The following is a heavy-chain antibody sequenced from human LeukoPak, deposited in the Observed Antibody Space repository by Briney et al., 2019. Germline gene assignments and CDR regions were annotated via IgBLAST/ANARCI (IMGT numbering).Heavy chain of an antibody. J-gene: IGHJ3*02. Sequence: PSETLSLTCAVYGGSFSGYYWSWIRQPPGKGLGWIGEINHSGSTNYNPSLKSRVTISVDTSKNQFSLKLSSVTAADTAVYYCARGRLFYGSGSNGPQPRAPEAFDIWGQGTMVTVSS. D-gene: IGHD3-10*01. V-gene: IGHV4-34*01. CDR2: INHSGST. CDR1: GGSFSGYY. CDR3: ARGRLFYGSGSNGPQPRAPEAFDI.